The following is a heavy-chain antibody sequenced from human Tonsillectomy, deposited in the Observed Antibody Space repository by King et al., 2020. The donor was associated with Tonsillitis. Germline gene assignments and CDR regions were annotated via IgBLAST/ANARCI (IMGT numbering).Heavy chain of an antibody. J-gene: IGHJ2*01. CDR2: IAYDASYE. Sequence: VQLVESGGGVVQPGRSLRLSCAASGFTFSNYGMHWVRQATGKGLEWVALIAYDASYENYADSVKGRFAISRDNSKNTLYLEMNSLRVEDTAVYYCAKDGIALSDWYFDLWGRGTLVTVSS. CDR1: GFTFSNYG. V-gene: IGHV3-30*18. CDR3: AKDGIALSDWYFDL. D-gene: IGHD3-16*02.